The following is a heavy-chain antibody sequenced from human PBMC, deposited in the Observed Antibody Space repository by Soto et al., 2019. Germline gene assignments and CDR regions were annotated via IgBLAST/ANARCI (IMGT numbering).Heavy chain of an antibody. Sequence: QVQLQQWGAGLLKPSETLSLTCAVYGGYFSGYYWSWIRQPPGKGLEWIGEINHSGSTNYNPSLNSRVTISLDTSKNQFSLKLSSVTAADTAVYYCARGPIAVAGSVDYWGPGTLVTASS. CDR1: GGYFSGYY. CDR2: INHSGST. J-gene: IGHJ4*02. D-gene: IGHD6-19*01. CDR3: ARGPIAVAGSVDY. V-gene: IGHV4-34*01.